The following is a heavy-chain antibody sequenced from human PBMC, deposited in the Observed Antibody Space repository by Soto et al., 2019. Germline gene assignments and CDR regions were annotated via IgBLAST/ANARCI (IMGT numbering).Heavy chain of an antibody. CDR1: GVTCSSYG. CDR2: ISGSGGST. V-gene: IGHV3-23*01. J-gene: IGHJ6*02. Sequence: GGSLGLSCGASGVTCSSYGMRWVRQAPGKGLEWVSAISGSGGSTYYAESVKGRFTISRDNSKNTLYRQMTTLRAEDTALYYCTKASSDRNHMEVWGPGTTVTVSS. CDR3: TKASSDRNHMEV. D-gene: IGHD6-6*01.